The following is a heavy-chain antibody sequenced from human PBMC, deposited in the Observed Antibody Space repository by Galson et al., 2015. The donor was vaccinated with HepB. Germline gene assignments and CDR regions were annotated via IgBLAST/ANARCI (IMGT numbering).Heavy chain of an antibody. CDR3: ARGLPQPEVLLWFGEYLG. D-gene: IGHD3-10*01. V-gene: IGHV3-21*01. Sequence: SLRLSCAASGFTFSSYSMNWVRQAPGKGLEWVSSISSSSSYIYYADSVKGRFTTSRDNAKNSLYLQMNSLRAEDTAVYYCARGLPQPEVLLWFGEYLGWGQGTLVTVSS. J-gene: IGHJ4*02. CDR1: GFTFSSYS. CDR2: ISSSSSYI.